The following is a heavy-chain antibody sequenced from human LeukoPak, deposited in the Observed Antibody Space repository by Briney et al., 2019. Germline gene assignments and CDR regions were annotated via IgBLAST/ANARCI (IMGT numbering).Heavy chain of an antibody. J-gene: IGHJ5*02. CDR1: KYTFTNYY. CDR2: INPLDGST. Sequence: ASVKVSCKAFKYTFTNYYVHWVRQAPGQGLEWMGIINPLDGSTTYAQKFQGRVTLTRDMSTTTAYMELSSLTSEDTAIYYCARDSLIRMTLSEPSGWFDPWGQGTLVTVSS. D-gene: IGHD3-10*01. V-gene: IGHV1-46*01. CDR3: ARDSLIRMTLSEPSGWFDP.